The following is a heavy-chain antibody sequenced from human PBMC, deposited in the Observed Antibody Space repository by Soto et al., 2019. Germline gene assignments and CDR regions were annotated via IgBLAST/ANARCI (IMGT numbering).Heavy chain of an antibody. D-gene: IGHD2-2*01. V-gene: IGHV1-2*04. CDR1: GYTFTGYY. J-gene: IGHJ6*02. CDR3: ARDGAHCSSTSCYLYYYGMDA. CDR2: INPNSGGT. Sequence: QVQLVQSGAEVKKPGASVKVSCKASGYTFTGYYMHWVRQAPGQGLEWMGWINPNSGGTNYAQKFQGWGTMTRDTSISTAYLELSRLRSDDAVVYYCARDGAHCSSTSCYLYYYGMDAWGQGTTVTVSS.